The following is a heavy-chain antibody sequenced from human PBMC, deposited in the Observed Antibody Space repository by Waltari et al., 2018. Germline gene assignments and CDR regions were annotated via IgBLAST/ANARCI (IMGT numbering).Heavy chain of an antibody. Sequence: QLQLQESGPGLVKPSETLSLSSPVSGGSIRSHTYYWGWIRQPPGKGLEWIGNIYYTGSTFYNTSLKSRVTISVDTSKNQFSLKLRSVTAADTAVYYCARHVGRPTPYYFDYWGQGSLVTASS. CDR1: GGSIRSHTYY. V-gene: IGHV4-39*01. D-gene: IGHD3-10*01. CDR2: IYYTGST. CDR3: ARHVGRPTPYYFDY. J-gene: IGHJ4*02.